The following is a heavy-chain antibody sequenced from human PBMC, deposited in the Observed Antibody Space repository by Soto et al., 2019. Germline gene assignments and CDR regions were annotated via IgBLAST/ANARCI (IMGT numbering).Heavy chain of an antibody. D-gene: IGHD3-10*02. CDR1: GFTFISYA. J-gene: IGHJ5*02. Sequence: GGSLRLSCAASGFTFISYAMSWVRQAPGKGLEWVSAISGSGGSTYYADSVKGRFTISRDNSKNTLYLQMNSLRAEDTAVYYCAKSTAMFGSFDFDPWGQGTLVTVS. CDR2: ISGSGGST. CDR3: AKSTAMFGSFDFDP. V-gene: IGHV3-23*01.